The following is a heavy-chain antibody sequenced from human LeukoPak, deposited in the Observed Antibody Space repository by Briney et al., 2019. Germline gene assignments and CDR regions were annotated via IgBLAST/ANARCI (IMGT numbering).Heavy chain of an antibody. V-gene: IGHV4-38-2*01. Sequence: SETLSLTCSVSGYSINSVYYWGRIRQPPENGLEGIGSIYHSGTTYYNPSLKSRVTISMDTSRNPFSLKLTSVTAAETPIYYCARQSTRGFAYGRSDFNGWGQGTLVTVSS. CDR3: ARQSTRGFAYGRSDFNG. D-gene: IGHD5-18*01. J-gene: IGHJ4*02. CDR1: GYSINSVYY. CDR2: IYHSGTT.